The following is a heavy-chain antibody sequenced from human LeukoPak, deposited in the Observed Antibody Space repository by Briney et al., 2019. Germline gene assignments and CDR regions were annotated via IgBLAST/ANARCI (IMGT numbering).Heavy chain of an antibody. Sequence: PSETLSLTCTVSGGSISSYYWSWIRQPAGKGLEWIGRIYTSGSTNYNPSLKSRVNMSVDTSKNQFSLKLSSVTAADTAVYYCARDPSRVQGVGFDYWGQGTLVTVSS. CDR1: GGSISSYY. CDR3: ARDPSRVQGVGFDY. CDR2: IYTSGST. D-gene: IGHD3-10*01. J-gene: IGHJ4*02. V-gene: IGHV4-4*07.